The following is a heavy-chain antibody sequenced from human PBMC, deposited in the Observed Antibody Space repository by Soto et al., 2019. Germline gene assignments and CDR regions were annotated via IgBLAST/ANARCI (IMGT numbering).Heavy chain of an antibody. CDR3: ARPRDSGSYYYSFHS. Sequence: PGESLKISCKVSGYTFTHYWLAWVRQVPGKGLAGVGFIYPSDSRVTYSPSFQGRVTISADNSITTSSLQFSSLKTSDTATYFCARPRDSGSYYYSFHSCGQGTPVTVSS. D-gene: IGHD1-26*01. CDR2: IYPSDSRV. V-gene: IGHV5-51*01. CDR1: GYTFTHYW. J-gene: IGHJ4*02.